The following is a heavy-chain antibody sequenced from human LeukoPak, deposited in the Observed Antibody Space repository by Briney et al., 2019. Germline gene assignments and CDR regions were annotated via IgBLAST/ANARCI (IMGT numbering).Heavy chain of an antibody. J-gene: IGHJ3*02. Sequence: GGSLRLSCAASGFTFTNNWMTWVRQAPGKGLEWVANIKPDDSEIYYVASVKGRFTISRDNGKSSVYLQMNSLRAEDTAVYYCARGRAIDIWGRGTTVTVSS. CDR1: GFTFTNNW. V-gene: IGHV3-7*04. CDR3: ARGRAIDI. CDR2: IKPDDSEI.